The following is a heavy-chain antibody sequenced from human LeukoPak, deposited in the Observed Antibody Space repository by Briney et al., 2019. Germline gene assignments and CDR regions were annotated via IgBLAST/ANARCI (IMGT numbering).Heavy chain of an antibody. D-gene: IGHD3-10*01. V-gene: IGHV1-18*01. Sequence: GASVKVSCKASGYTFTSYGISWVRQAPGQGLEWMGWISAYNGNTNHAQKLQGRVTMTTDTSTSTAYMELRSLRSDDTAVYYCARLTDYYGSGSYPDYWGQGTLVTVSS. CDR1: GYTFTSYG. CDR3: ARLTDYYGSGSYPDY. J-gene: IGHJ4*02. CDR2: ISAYNGNT.